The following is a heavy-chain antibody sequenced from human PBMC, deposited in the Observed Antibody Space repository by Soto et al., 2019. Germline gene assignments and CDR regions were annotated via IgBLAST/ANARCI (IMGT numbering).Heavy chain of an antibody. V-gene: IGHV3-7*01. CDR2: IKQDGSEK. Sequence: EVQLVESGGGLVQPGGSLRLSCAASGFTFSSYWMSWVRQAPVKGPEWVGNIKQDGSEKNYVDFVKGRSTIPRDNAKNSLYLQMNTLRAEDTAVYYSATIASAGRGSYVWGQATTVVLSS. CDR1: GFTFSSYW. CDR3: ATIASAGRGSYV. J-gene: IGHJ6*02. D-gene: IGHD6-13*01.